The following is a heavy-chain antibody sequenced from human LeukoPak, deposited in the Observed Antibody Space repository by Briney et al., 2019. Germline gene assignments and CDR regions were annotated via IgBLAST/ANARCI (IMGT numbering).Heavy chain of an antibody. CDR1: GFTFSSYA. J-gene: IGHJ4*02. Sequence: GGSLRLSCAASGFTFSSYAMHWVRQAPGKGLEWVAVISYDGSSKYYADSVKGRFTISRDNSKNTLYLQMNSLRAEDTAVYYCARDISGSYPYWGQGTLVTVSS. CDR3: ARDISGSYPY. V-gene: IGHV3-30-3*01. D-gene: IGHD1-26*01. CDR2: ISYDGSSK.